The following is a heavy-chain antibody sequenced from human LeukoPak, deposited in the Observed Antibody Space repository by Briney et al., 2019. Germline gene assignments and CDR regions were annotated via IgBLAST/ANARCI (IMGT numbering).Heavy chain of an antibody. Sequence: GGSLRLSCAASAFTFSSYSMNWVRRAPGKGLEWVSSISGRSSYIYYADSVKGRFTISRDNAKNSLYLQMNSLRAEDTAVYYCARDDSNQALDPWGQGTLVTVSS. CDR3: ARDDSNQALDP. CDR2: ISGRSSYI. D-gene: IGHD2-21*01. V-gene: IGHV3-21*01. J-gene: IGHJ5*02. CDR1: AFTFSSYS.